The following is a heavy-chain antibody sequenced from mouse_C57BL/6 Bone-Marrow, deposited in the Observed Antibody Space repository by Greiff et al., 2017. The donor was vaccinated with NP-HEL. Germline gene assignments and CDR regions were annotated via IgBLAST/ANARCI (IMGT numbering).Heavy chain of an antibody. CDR3: ARLYYGSIYYFDY. J-gene: IGHJ2*01. Sequence: DVKLQESGPGLVKPSQSLSLTCSVTGYSITSGYYWNWIRQFPGNKLEWMGYISYDGSNNYNPSLKNRISITRDTSKNQFFLKLNSVTTEDTATYYCARLYYGSIYYFDYWGQGTTLTVSS. D-gene: IGHD1-1*01. V-gene: IGHV3-6*01. CDR2: ISYDGSN. CDR1: GYSITSGYY.